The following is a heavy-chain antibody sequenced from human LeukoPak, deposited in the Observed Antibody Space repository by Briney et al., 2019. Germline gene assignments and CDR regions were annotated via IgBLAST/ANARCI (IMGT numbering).Heavy chain of an antibody. Sequence: SETLSLTCAVYGGSFSGYYWSWIRQPPGKGLEWIGEINHSGSTNYNPPLKSRVTISVDTSKNQFSLKLSSVTAADTAVYYCARGRSNDYYDAFDIWGQGTMVTVSS. CDR2: INHSGST. J-gene: IGHJ3*02. CDR3: ARGRSNDYYDAFDI. V-gene: IGHV4-34*01. D-gene: IGHD5-12*01. CDR1: GGSFSGYY.